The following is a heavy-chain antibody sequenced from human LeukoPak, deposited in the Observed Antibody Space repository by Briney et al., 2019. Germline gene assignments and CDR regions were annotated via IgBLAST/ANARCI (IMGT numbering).Heavy chain of an antibody. CDR3: ARPGGGSWYPSWFDP. Sequence: SETLSLTCTVSGGSISSSSYYWGWIRQPPGKGLEWIGSIYYSGSTYYNPSLKSRVTISVDTSKNQFSLKLSSVTAADTAVYYCARPGGGSWYPSWFDPWGQGTLVTVSS. V-gene: IGHV4-39*01. CDR2: IYYSGST. D-gene: IGHD6-13*01. J-gene: IGHJ5*02. CDR1: GGSISSSSYY.